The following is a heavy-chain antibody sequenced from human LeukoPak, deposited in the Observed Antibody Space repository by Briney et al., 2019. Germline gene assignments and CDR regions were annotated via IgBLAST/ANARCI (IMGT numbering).Heavy chain of an antibody. J-gene: IGHJ5*02. V-gene: IGHV3-30-3*01. Sequence: GGSLRLSCAASGSTFSSYAMHWVRQAPGKGLEWVAVISYDGSNKYYADSVKGRFTISRDNSKNTLYLQMNSLRAEDTAVYYCARELAVTISNWFDPWGQGTLVTVSS. CDR1: GSTFSSYA. D-gene: IGHD3-3*01. CDR2: ISYDGSNK. CDR3: ARELAVTISNWFDP.